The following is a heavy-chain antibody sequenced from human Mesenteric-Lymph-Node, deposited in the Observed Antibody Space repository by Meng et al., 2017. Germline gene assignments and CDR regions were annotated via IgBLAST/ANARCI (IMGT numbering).Heavy chain of an antibody. CDR3: ARLDQALDY. CDR1: GGSVSSGSDY. Sequence: QVHLQECGPELVRPPETLSLTCSVSGGSVSSGSDYWSWIRQPPGKGLEWIGYIYYSGATNYNPSLKSRVTISADTSKNQFSLNLKSMTAADTAVYYCARLDQALDYWGQGTLVTVSS. J-gene: IGHJ4*02. V-gene: IGHV4-61*01. CDR2: IYYSGAT. D-gene: IGHD3-9*01.